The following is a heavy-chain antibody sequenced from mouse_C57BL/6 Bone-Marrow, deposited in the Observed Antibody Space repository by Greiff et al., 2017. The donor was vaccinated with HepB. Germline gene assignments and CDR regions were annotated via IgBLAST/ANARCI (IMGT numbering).Heavy chain of an antibody. CDR1: GYSITSGYY. D-gene: IGHD1-1*02. CDR3: ARDGWEGVYFDY. Sequence: VQLKESGPGLVKPSQSLSLTCSVTGYSITSGYYWNWIRQFPGNKLEWMGYISYDGSNNYNPSLKNRISITRDTSKNQFFLKLNSVTTEDTATYYCARDGWEGVYFDYWGRGTTLTVSS. CDR2: ISYDGSN. J-gene: IGHJ2*01. V-gene: IGHV3-6*01.